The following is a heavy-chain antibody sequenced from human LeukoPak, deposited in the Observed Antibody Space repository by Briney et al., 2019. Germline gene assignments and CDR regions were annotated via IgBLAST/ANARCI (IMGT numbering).Heavy chain of an antibody. CDR1: GFNFSTNG. J-gene: IGHJ2*01. D-gene: IGHD3-10*01. Sequence: GGSLRLSCEASGFNFSTNGMHWVRQAPGKGLEWVALIWFDGSNKHYADSVNARFTVSRDNSKNTMYLQMNSLRAEDTAVYYCARVVSYYGSAYRLLDLWGRGTLVTVSS. CDR3: ARVVSYYGSAYRLLDL. V-gene: IGHV3-33*01. CDR2: IWFDGSNK.